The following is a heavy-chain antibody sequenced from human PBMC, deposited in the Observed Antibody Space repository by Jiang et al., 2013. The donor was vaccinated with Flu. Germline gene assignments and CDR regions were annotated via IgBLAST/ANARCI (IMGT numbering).Heavy chain of an antibody. CDR2: ISGKSDVK. V-gene: IGHV3-9*01. CDR3: AVPSMDV. CDR1: TFGFDAYG. J-gene: IGHJ6*02. Sequence: GGGLVHPGRSLRLSCAGSTFGFDAYGMHWVRQAPGKGLEWVSGISGKSDVKHYADSVKGRFTISRDNSKNSLYLQMDTLRVDDTALYYCAVPSMDVWGQGTSVIVS.